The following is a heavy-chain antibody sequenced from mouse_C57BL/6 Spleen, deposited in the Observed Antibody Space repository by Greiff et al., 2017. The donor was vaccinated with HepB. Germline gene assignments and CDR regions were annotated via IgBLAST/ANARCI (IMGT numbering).Heavy chain of an antibody. CDR2: IYPGSGST. J-gene: IGHJ2*01. D-gene: IGHD1-1*01. Sequence: QVQLKQPGAELVKPGASVKMSCKASGYTFTSYWITWVKQRPGQGLEWIGDIYPGSGSTNYNEKFKSKATLTVDTSSSTAYMQLSSLTSEDSAVYYCARQDYGSFYYFDYWGQGTTLTVSS. CDR3: ARQDYGSFYYFDY. V-gene: IGHV1-55*01. CDR1: GYTFTSYW.